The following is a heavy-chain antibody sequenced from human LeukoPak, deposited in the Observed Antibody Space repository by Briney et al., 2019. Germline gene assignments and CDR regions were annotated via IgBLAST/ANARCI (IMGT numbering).Heavy chain of an antibody. Sequence: GGSLRLSCAASGFTFSSYWMSWVRQAPGKGLEWVSSISSSSSYIYYADSVKGRFTISRDNAKNSLYLQMNSLRAEDTAVYYCASQNPAWSSPFDYWGQGTLVTVSS. D-gene: IGHD1-26*01. V-gene: IGHV3-21*01. CDR3: ASQNPAWSSPFDY. CDR1: GFTFSSYW. J-gene: IGHJ4*02. CDR2: ISSSSSYI.